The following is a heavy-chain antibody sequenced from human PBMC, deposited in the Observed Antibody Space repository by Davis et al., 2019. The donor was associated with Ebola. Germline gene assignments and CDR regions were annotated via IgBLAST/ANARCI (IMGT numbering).Heavy chain of an antibody. D-gene: IGHD4-23*01. Sequence: GGSLRLSCAASGFTFSSYWMSWVRQAPGKGLEWVANIKQDGSEKYYVDSLKGRFTISRDNAKNSLSLQMNGLRAEDTAFYYCARGPSTGNPFTYWGQGTLVTVSS. CDR1: GFTFSSYW. V-gene: IGHV3-7*01. J-gene: IGHJ4*02. CDR2: IKQDGSEK. CDR3: ARGPSTGNPFTY.